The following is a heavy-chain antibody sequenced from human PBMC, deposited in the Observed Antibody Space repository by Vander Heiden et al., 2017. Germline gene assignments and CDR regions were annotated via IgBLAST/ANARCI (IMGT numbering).Heavy chain of an antibody. CDR2: IIPVFGTA. V-gene: IGHV1-69*01. J-gene: IGHJ4*01. CDR1: GTFSSYA. CDR3: ARLPYDSNGYAFDY. D-gene: IGHD3-22*01. Sequence: GTFSSYAISWVRQAPGQGLYWMGGIIPVFGTANYAQKCQGRVTMTADESTSTAYKELSSVGSDETAVYYCARLPYDSNGYAFDYWGQGTLVTVSS.